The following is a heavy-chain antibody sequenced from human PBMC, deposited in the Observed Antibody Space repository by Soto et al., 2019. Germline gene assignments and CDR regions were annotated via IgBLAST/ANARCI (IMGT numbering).Heavy chain of an antibody. D-gene: IGHD2-21*02. V-gene: IGHV4-59*01. CDR3: ARDLWGYCGTDCYPLDV. CDR2: MYNTGST. Sequence: QVQLQESGPGLVKPSETLSLTCTVSGGSISRYYWSWIRQPPGKGLEWIGYMYNTGSTVYNPSFKLRVTISVDTSKNPCSLKLNSVTAADTAVYYCARDLWGYCGTDCYPLDVWGQGTTVTVSS. CDR1: GGSISRYY. J-gene: IGHJ6*02.